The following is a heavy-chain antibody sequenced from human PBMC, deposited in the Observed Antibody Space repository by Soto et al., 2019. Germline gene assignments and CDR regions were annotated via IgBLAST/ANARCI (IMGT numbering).Heavy chain of an antibody. CDR2: IYWANDK. J-gene: IGHJ6*02. CDR3: AQSRCCGDCIRYYPSHYYYGVDV. CDR1: GFSLRTRGVG. Sequence: QITLKESGPTLVKPTQTLTLTCTFSGFSLRTRGVGVGWIRQPPGKTLEWLALIYWANDKRYSPSLRSRLTITKDTYENQVVLTMTNIDPVDTAKYYCAQSRCCGDCIRYYPSHYYYGVDVWGQGTPVTVSS. D-gene: IGHD2-21*02. V-gene: IGHV2-5*02.